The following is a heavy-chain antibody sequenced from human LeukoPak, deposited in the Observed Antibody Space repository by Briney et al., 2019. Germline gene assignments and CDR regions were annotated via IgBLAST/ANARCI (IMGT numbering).Heavy chain of an antibody. CDR1: GGSISSGSYY. CDR2: IYYSGST. CDR3: ARPLQLLSNAFDI. J-gene: IGHJ3*02. V-gene: IGHV4-39*01. D-gene: IGHD2-2*01. Sequence: SQTLSLTCTVSGGSISSGSYYWGWIRQPPGKGLEWIGSIYYSGSTYYNPSLKSRVTISVDTSKNQFSLKLSSVTAADTAVYYCARPLQLLSNAFDIWGQGTMVTVSS.